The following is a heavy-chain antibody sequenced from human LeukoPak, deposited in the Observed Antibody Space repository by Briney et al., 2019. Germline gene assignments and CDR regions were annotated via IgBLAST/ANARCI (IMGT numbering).Heavy chain of an antibody. V-gene: IGHV1-8*01. J-gene: IGHJ5*02. CDR2: MNPNSGNT. D-gene: IGHD3-22*01. CDR1: GYTFTSYD. Sequence: ASVKVSCKASGYTFTSYDINWVRQATGQGLEWMGWMNPNSGNTGYAQKFQGRVTMTRNTSISTAYMELSSLRSEDTAVYSCARRWRRGIVVFDPWGQGTLVTVSS. CDR3: ARRWRRGIVVFDP.